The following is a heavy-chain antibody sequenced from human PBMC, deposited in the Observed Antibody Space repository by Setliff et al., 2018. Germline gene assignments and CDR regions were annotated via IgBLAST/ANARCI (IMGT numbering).Heavy chain of an antibody. CDR3: ARARPGYYYGSGRDYMDV. D-gene: IGHD3-10*01. J-gene: IGHJ6*03. V-gene: IGHV4-39*07. CDR1: GASISSSRDY. Sequence: SETLSLTCTVSGASISSSRDYWGWIRQPPGKGLEWIGSIYYSGSTYYNPSLKSRVTISVDTSKNQFSLKLSSVTAADTAVYYCARARPGYYYGSGRDYMDVWGKGTTVTVSS. CDR2: IYYSGST.